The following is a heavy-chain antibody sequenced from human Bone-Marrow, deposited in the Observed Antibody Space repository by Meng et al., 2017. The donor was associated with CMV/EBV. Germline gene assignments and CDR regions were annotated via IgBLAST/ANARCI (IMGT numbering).Heavy chain of an antibody. CDR1: GYTFTSYY. CDR3: AREPRIAAAGTKTGGYYYGMDV. V-gene: IGHV1-46*01. CDR2: INPSGGST. J-gene: IGHJ6*02. Sequence: ASVKVSCKASGYTFTSYYMHWVRQAPGQGLEWMGIINPSGGSTSYAQKFQGRVTMTRDTSTSTVYMELSSLRSEDTAVYYCAREPRIAAAGTKTGGYYYGMDVWGQGTTVTVSS. D-gene: IGHD6-13*01.